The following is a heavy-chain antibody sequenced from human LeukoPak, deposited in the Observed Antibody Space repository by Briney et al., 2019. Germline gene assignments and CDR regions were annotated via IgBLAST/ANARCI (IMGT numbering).Heavy chain of an antibody. J-gene: IGHJ4*02. CDR3: ARSPQILPGENFDF. Sequence: GASVKVSCKASGYTFAGYYMHWVRQAPGQGLEWMGWINSNSGGTNYAQKFQARVTMTRDTSISTAYMELSRLRSDDTAVYYCARSPQILPGENFDFWGEGTLVTVSS. D-gene: IGHD3-9*01. V-gene: IGHV1-2*02. CDR2: INSNSGGT. CDR1: GYTFAGYY.